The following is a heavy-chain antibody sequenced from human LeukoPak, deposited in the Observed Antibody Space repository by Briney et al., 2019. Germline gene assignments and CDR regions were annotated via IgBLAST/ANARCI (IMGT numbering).Heavy chain of an antibody. Sequence: SSVKVACKASGGTFSSYAISWVRQAPGQGLEWMVRIIPIFGIANYAQKFQGRVTITADKSTITAYMELSRLSPEDTAVYYCARGGSSGYSAFDIWGQGTMVTVSS. CDR3: ARGGSSGYSAFDI. D-gene: IGHD3-22*01. J-gene: IGHJ3*02. CDR1: GGTFSSYA. CDR2: IIPIFGIA. V-gene: IGHV1-69*04.